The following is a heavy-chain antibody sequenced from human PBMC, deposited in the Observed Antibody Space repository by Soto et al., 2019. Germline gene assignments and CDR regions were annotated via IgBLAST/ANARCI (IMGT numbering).Heavy chain of an antibody. CDR1: GFTFNHYW. Sequence: PGGSLRLSCAASGFTFNHYWMAWVRQAPGKGLEWVANIKQDGSEKYYVDSVKGRFTISRDNAKNSVYLQMNSLRAEDTAVYYCATHSFDNLSAGDSWGQGTLVTVS. D-gene: IGHD5-18*01. CDR3: ATHSFDNLSAGDS. CDR2: IKQDGSEK. V-gene: IGHV3-7*01. J-gene: IGHJ4*02.